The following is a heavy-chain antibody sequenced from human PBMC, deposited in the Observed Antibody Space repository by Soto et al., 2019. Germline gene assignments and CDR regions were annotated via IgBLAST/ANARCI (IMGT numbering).Heavy chain of an antibody. CDR3: ARDYYASGSYGWFDP. Sequence: QVQLVESGGGLAKPGGSLRLSCVVSGFSFSDYYMRWIRQAPGKGLEWVSYISGSSSHIKYADSVRGRFTISRDNAKKSLYLQMNSLRAEDTAVYYCARDYYASGSYGWFDPWGQGTLVTVSS. J-gene: IGHJ5*02. D-gene: IGHD3-10*01. V-gene: IGHV3-11*05. CDR1: GFSFSDYY. CDR2: ISGSSSHI.